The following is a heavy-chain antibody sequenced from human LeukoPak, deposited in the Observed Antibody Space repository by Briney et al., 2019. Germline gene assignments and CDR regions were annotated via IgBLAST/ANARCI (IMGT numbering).Heavy chain of an antibody. CDR1: GFTFSSYS. J-gene: IGHJ5*02. CDR2: ISSSSSYI. Sequence: PGGSLRLSCAASGFTFSSYSMNWVRQAPGKGLEWVSSISSSSSYIYYADSVKGRFPVSRDNAKNSLYLQMHSLRAEDTAVYYCAPDIVVVPAATLDTVPTVGTNWFDPWGQGTLVTVSS. CDR3: APDIVVVPAATLDTVPTVGTNWFDP. D-gene: IGHD2-2*01. V-gene: IGHV3-21*01.